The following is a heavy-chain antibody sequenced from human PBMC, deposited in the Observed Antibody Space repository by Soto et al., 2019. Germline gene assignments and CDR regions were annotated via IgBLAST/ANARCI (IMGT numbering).Heavy chain of an antibody. Sequence: SVKVSCKASGGTFSSYAISWVRQAPGQGLEWMGGIIPIFGTANYAQKFQGRVTITADESTSTAYMELSSLRSEDTAVYYCARANVEMATIRFRVDWFDRWGQGTLVTVSS. V-gene: IGHV1-69*13. CDR3: ARANVEMATIRFRVDWFDR. CDR2: IIPIFGTA. CDR1: GGTFSSYA. D-gene: IGHD5-12*01. J-gene: IGHJ5*02.